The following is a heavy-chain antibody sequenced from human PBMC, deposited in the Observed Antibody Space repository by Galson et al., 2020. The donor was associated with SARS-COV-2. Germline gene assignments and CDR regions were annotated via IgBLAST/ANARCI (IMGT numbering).Heavy chain of an antibody. CDR3: ARDPYHWGSGSSTPLDY. J-gene: IGHJ4*02. CDR2: INHGGST. Sequence: SQASETLSLTCAVSGGSFSGYYWTWIRQPPGKGLEWIGEINHGGSTNYNPSLKSRVTMSVDTSKNQFSLKLSSVTAADTAVYFCARDPYHWGSGSSTPLDYWGQGTLVTVSS. D-gene: IGHD3-10*01. CDR1: GGSFSGYY. V-gene: IGHV4-34*01.